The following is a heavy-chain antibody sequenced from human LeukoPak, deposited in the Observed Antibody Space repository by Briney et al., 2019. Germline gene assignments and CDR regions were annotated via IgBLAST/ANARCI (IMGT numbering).Heavy chain of an antibody. CDR3: AKDVCLGYCSGGSCSAHFDY. D-gene: IGHD2-15*01. CDR2: ISWNSGSI. Sequence: GRSLRLSCAASGFIFDDYAMHWVRQAPGKGLEWVSGISWNSGSIAYADSVKGRFTISRDNAKNSLYLQMNSLRAEDMALYYCAKDVCLGYCSGGSCSAHFDYWGQGTLVTVSS. V-gene: IGHV3-9*03. CDR1: GFIFDDYA. J-gene: IGHJ4*02.